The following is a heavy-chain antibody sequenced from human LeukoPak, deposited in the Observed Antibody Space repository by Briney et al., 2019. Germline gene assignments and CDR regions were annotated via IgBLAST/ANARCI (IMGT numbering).Heavy chain of an antibody. V-gene: IGHV4-59*08. D-gene: IGHD4-17*01. CDR2: IYSSGST. CDR3: ARVTTSAGFDY. Sequence: SETLSLTCTVSGGSLSSYYWTWIRQPPGKGLEWIGYIYSSGSTNYNPSLKGRVTISLDTSKNQFSLRLMSVTAADRAVYYCARVTTSAGFDYWGQGTLVTVSS. CDR1: GGSLSSYY. J-gene: IGHJ4*02.